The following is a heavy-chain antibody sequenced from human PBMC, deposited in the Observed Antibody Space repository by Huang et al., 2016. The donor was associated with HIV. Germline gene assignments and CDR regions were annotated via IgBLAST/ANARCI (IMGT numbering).Heavy chain of an antibody. D-gene: IGHD3-10*01. J-gene: IGHJ4*02. CDR2: INTITGNP. CDR1: GYPFTSHT. Sequence: QVQLVQSGSELKKPGASVKVSCKASGYPFTSHTINWVRQAPGQGLEWMGWINTITGNPTYAPGFTGRIVFSLDTSVSTAYLQISSLKAEDTAVYYCLIILVRGLIDAVDYWGQGTLVTVSS. V-gene: IGHV7-4-1*02. CDR3: LIILVRGLIDAVDY.